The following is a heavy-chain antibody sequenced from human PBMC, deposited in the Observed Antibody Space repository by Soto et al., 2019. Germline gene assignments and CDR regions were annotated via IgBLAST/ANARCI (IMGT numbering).Heavy chain of an antibody. CDR3: ARQFWVIAAMNWFDP. CDR2: IYYSGST. CDR1: GGSISSSSYY. Sequence: PSETLSLTCTVSGGSISSSSYYWGWIRQPPGKGLEWIGSIYYSGSTYYNPSLKSRVTISVDTSKNQFSLKLSSVTAADTAVYYCARQFWVIAAMNWFDPWGQGTLVTVSS. V-gene: IGHV4-39*01. J-gene: IGHJ5*02. D-gene: IGHD6-13*01.